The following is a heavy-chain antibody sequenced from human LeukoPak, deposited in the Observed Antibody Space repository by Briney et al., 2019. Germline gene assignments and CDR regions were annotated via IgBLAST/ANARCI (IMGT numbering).Heavy chain of an antibody. D-gene: IGHD1-26*01. CDR2: ISGSGDNT. CDR1: GFTFSGFA. V-gene: IGHV3-23*01. J-gene: IGHJ6*01. CDR3: AKMKGHPLPKYYMGV. Sequence: GGSLRLSCAASGFTFSGFAMSWVRRTPGKGLERVSGISGSGDNTLYADSVKGRFTISRDNSKNTLYLEMNSLRAEDTAIYYCAKMKGHPLPKYYMGVWGQGTTVTVSS.